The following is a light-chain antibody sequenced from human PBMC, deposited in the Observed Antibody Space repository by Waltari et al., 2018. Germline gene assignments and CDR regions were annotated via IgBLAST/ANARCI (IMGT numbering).Light chain of an antibody. CDR2: STN. V-gene: IGLV8-61*01. CDR3: TLYMGRGISV. J-gene: IGLJ6*01. Sequence: TVVTQEPSLSVSPGGTVTLTRGLSSGPVSTSNDPSWYQQTPGQPPRMLIHSTNTRPSGVPDRFSGSILGNKAALIITGAQADDESDYYCTLYMGRGISVFGGGTKLTVL. CDR1: SGPVSTSND.